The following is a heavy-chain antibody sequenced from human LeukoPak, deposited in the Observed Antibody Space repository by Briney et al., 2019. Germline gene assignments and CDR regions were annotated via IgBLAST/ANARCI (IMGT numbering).Heavy chain of an antibody. V-gene: IGHV3-7*01. CDR2: IKQDGSEK. Sequence: GGSLRLSCAASGFTFSSYWMSWVRQAPGKGLEWVANIKQDGSEKYYVDSVKGRFTISRDNAKNSLYLQMNSLRAEDTAVYYCARVLCSSTSCYPGADDAFDIWGQGTMVTVSS. CDR3: ARVLCSSTSCYPGADDAFDI. J-gene: IGHJ3*02. D-gene: IGHD2-2*01. CDR1: GFTFSSYW.